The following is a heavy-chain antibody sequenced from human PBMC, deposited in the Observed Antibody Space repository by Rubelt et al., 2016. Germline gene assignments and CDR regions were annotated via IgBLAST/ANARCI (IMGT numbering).Heavy chain of an antibody. V-gene: IGHV1-69*01. CDR2: IIPIFGTA. CDR1: GGTFRSYA. D-gene: IGHD2-2*02. CDR3: ASPPIVVVPAAITDYYYGMDV. Sequence: QVQLVQSGAEVKKPGSSVKVSCKASGGTFRSYAISWVRQAPGQGLEWMGGIIPIFGTATYAQKFQGRVTIIADESTSTSYMELSSLRSEDTAVYYCASPPIVVVPAAITDYYYGMDVWGQGTTVTVSS. J-gene: IGHJ6*02.